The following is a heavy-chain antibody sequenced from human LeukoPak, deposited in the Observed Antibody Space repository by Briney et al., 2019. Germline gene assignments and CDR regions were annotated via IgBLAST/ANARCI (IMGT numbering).Heavy chain of an antibody. D-gene: IGHD5-24*01. CDR2: VYYNGNT. J-gene: IGHJ4*02. CDR3: AGGTDAYKVGY. V-gene: IGHV4-31*03. Sequence: SETLSLTCTVSGGSISSADHYWNWIRQHPGSGLEWIGRVYYNGNTKYNPSLESRIIISADTSNNQFSLLLSSVTDADTAVYYCAGGTDAYKVGYWGQGTLVTVSS. CDR1: GGSISSADHY.